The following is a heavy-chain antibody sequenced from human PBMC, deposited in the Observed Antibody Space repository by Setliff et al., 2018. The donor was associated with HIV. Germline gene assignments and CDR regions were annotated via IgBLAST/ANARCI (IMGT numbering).Heavy chain of an antibody. D-gene: IGHD3-10*01. J-gene: IGHJ4*02. V-gene: IGHV4-61*02. CDR2: IYTSGNT. CDR1: GGSFSSATYS. CDR3: ARLVEVRGAANDYFDC. Sequence: PSETLSLTCTVSGGSFSSATYSWIWIRQPAGKGLEYIGLIYTSGNTRYNPSLKSRLSISVDTSKNQISLKLSSVTAADTAVYYCARLVEVRGAANDYFDCWGQGTLVTV.